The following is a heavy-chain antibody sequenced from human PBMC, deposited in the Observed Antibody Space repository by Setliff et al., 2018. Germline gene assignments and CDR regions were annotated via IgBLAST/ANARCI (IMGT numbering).Heavy chain of an antibody. CDR3: ARASRFGTTVYRGYYYMDV. CDR2: IYLGDSDT. Sequence: GESLKISCKGSGYNFNNYWIGWVRQMPGKGLEWMGIIYLGDSDTRYSPSFQGHVTISADKSTRTAYLQWNRLKASDTAVYYCARASRFGTTVYRGYYYMDVWGKGTTVTVSS. V-gene: IGHV5-51*01. D-gene: IGHD4-4*01. CDR1: GYNFNNYW. J-gene: IGHJ6*03.